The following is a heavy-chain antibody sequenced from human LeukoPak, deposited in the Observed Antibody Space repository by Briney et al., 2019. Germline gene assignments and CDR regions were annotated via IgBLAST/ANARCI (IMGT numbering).Heavy chain of an antibody. V-gene: IGHV1-69*13. CDR3: ARAPYYYGSGSYYSSFDY. Sequence: WASVKVSCKASGGTFSSYAISWVRQAPGQGLEWMGGIIPIFGTANYAQKFQGRVTITADESTSTAYMELSSLRSEDTAVYYCARAPYYYGSGSYYSSFDYWGQGTLVTVSS. D-gene: IGHD3-10*01. J-gene: IGHJ4*02. CDR1: GGTFSSYA. CDR2: IIPIFGTA.